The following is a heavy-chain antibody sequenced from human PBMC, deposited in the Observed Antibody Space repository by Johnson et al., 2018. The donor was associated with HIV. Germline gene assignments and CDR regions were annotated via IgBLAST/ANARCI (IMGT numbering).Heavy chain of an antibody. CDR1: GLTVSTND. V-gene: IGHV3-66*01. Sequence: VQLVESGGGLVQPGGSLRLSCAASGLTVSTNDINWVRQAPGKGLEWVAIIYSGDSTYYADSLEGRFTISRDKSKNTVYLQMNSLKTEDTAVYYCTTDGGLGSFDIWGQGTMVAVSS. CDR2: IYSGDST. D-gene: IGHD7-27*01. CDR3: TTDGGLGSFDI. J-gene: IGHJ3*02.